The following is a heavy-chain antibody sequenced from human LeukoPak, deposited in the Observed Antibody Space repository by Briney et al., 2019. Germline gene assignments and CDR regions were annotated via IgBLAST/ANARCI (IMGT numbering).Heavy chain of an antibody. D-gene: IGHD3-9*01. CDR2: INTNTGNP. CDR1: GYSFTSYG. V-gene: IGHV7-4-1*02. J-gene: IGHJ6*03. CDR3: ARAGRYFDWLLYYYYYMDV. Sequence: ASVKVSCKASGYSFTSYGISWVRQAPGQGLEWMGWINTNTGNPTYAQGFTGRFVFSLDTSVSTAYLQISSLKAEDTAVYYCARAGRYFDWLLYYYYYMDVWGKGTTVTVSS.